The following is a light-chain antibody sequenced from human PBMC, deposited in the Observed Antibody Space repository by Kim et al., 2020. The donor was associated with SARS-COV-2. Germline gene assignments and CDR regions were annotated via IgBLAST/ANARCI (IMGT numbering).Light chain of an antibody. Sequence: GQSVTISCSGTRSNIGGNNVNWFQQLPGPAPKLLIYNNHERPSGVPDRFSGSKSGTSASLAITRLQSEDEADYYCAVWDDTLNGVVFGGGTKLTVL. CDR2: NNH. CDR1: RSNIGGNN. CDR3: AVWDDTLNGVV. V-gene: IGLV1-44*01. J-gene: IGLJ2*01.